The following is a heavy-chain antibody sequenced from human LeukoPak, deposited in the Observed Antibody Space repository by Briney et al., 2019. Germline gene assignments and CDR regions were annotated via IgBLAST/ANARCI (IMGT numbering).Heavy chain of an antibody. D-gene: IGHD5-18*01. CDR2: INSDGSST. CDR1: GFTFSSYW. Sequence: PGGSLRPSCAASGFTFSSYWMHWVRQAPGKGLVWVSRINSDGSSTSYADSVKGRFTISRDNAKNTLYLQMNSLRAEDTAVYYCASIHLPDYPLDYWGQGTLVTVSS. CDR3: ASIHLPDYPLDY. J-gene: IGHJ4*02. V-gene: IGHV3-74*01.